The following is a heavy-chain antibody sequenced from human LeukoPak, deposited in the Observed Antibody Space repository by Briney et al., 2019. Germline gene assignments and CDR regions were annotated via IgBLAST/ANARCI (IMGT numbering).Heavy chain of an antibody. CDR1: GFTFSSYT. CDR2: ISGSGGST. Sequence: GGSLRLSCAASGFTFSSYTMSWVRQAPGKGLEWVSAISGSGGSTYYADSVKGRFTISRDNSKNTLYLQMNSLRAEDTAVYYCAKPLYSSSWSFDYWGQGTLVTVSS. J-gene: IGHJ4*02. V-gene: IGHV3-23*01. CDR3: AKPLYSSSWSFDY. D-gene: IGHD6-13*01.